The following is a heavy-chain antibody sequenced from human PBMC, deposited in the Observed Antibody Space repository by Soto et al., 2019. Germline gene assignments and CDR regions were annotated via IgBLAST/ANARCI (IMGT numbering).Heavy chain of an antibody. CDR2: ISGSGGST. CDR1: GFTFSSYA. J-gene: IGHJ4*02. D-gene: IGHD5-12*01. CDR3: AKDSRPLARFTTLYSGYDYGY. Sequence: GGSLRLSCAASGFTFSSYAMSWVRQAPGKGLEWVSAISGSGGSTYYADSVKGRFTISRDNSKNTLYLQMNSLRAEDTAVYYCAKDSRPLARFTTLYSGYDYGYWGQGTLVTVSS. V-gene: IGHV3-23*01.